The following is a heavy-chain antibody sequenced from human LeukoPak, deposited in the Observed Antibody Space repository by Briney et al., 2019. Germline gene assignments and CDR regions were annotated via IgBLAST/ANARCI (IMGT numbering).Heavy chain of an antibody. Sequence: GGSLRLSCAASGFTVSSKYMSWVRQAPGKGLEWVSVIYNDGSTYYADSVKGRFTISRDNSKNTLYLQMNSRRAEDTAVYYCARGTFGVTAAHYWGQGTLVTVSS. V-gene: IGHV3-53*01. D-gene: IGHD2/OR15-2a*01. CDR1: GFTVSSKY. CDR3: ARGTFGVTAAHY. J-gene: IGHJ4*02. CDR2: IYNDGST.